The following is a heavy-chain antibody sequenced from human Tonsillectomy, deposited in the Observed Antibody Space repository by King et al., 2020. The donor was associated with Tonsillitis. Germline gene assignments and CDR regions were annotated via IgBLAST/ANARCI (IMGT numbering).Heavy chain of an antibody. CDR2: IIPILDIT. J-gene: IGHJ5*02. Sequence: VQLVESGAEVKKPGSSVKVSCRTSGGTFRSYAISWVRQAPGQGLEWMGRIIPILDITNYAQNFQGRVTITADKSTSTAYMGLSSLRAERTAVYYCARDLLQPLYHNSAYFHWFDPWGQGTLVTVSS. CDR1: GGTFRSYA. D-gene: IGHD3-22*01. CDR3: ARDLLQPLYHNSAYFHWFDP. V-gene: IGHV1-69*09.